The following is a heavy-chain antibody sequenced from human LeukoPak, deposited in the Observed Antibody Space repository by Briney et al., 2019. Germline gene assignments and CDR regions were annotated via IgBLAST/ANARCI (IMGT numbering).Heavy chain of an antibody. CDR1: GFTFSSYA. D-gene: IGHD4-11*01. Sequence: PGGSLRLSCAASGFTFSSYAMSWVRQAPGKGLEWVSATSGSGGSTYYADSVKGRFTISRDNSKNTLYLQMNSLRAEDTAVYYCAKPDDYSNYFDYWGQGTLVTVSS. V-gene: IGHV3-23*01. CDR2: TSGSGGST. CDR3: AKPDDYSNYFDY. J-gene: IGHJ4*02.